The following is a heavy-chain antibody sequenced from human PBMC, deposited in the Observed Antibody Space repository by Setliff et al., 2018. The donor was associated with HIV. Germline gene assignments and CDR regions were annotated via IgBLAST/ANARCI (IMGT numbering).Heavy chain of an antibody. V-gene: IGHV1-3*01. CDR2: INVGKGDT. CDR3: VRGALLAAFDFDY. CDR1: GGTFSSYA. J-gene: IGHJ4*01. D-gene: IGHD3-10*01. Sequence: ASVKVSCKASGGTFSSYAVSWVRQAPGHSLEWVGWINVGKGDTKYSQELQDRVTITRDTSANTAYMELSSLRSDDTAVYFCVRGALLAAFDFDYWGQGTLVTVSS.